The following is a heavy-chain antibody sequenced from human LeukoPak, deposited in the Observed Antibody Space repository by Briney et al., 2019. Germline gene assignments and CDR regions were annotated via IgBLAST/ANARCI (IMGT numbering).Heavy chain of an antibody. J-gene: IGHJ4*02. CDR2: ISYDGSNK. Sequence: GGSLRLSCAASGFTFSSYGMHWVRQAPGKGLEWVAVISYDGSNKYYADSVKGRFTISRGNSKNTLYLQMNSLRAEDTAVYYCAKDHDYYDSSGPHDYWGQGTLVTVSS. CDR3: AKDHDYYDSSGPHDY. V-gene: IGHV3-30*18. D-gene: IGHD3-22*01. CDR1: GFTFSSYG.